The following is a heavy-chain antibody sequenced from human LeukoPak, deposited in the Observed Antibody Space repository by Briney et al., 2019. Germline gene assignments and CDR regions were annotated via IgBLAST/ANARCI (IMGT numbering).Heavy chain of an antibody. CDR1: GYTFTRYG. CDR2: ISTYNGNT. D-gene: IGHD3-10*01. J-gene: IGHJ4*02. Sequence: ASVKVSCKASGYTFTRYGITWVRQAPGQGLEWMEWISTYNGNTNYAQKLRGRVTMTTDASTSTAYMELRSLRSDDTAVYYCAREYGSGSRYFDYWGQGTLVTVSS. V-gene: IGHV1-18*01. CDR3: AREYGSGSRYFDY.